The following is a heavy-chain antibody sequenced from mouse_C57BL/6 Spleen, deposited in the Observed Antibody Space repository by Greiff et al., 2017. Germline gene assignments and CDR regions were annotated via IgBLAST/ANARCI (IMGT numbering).Heavy chain of an antibody. J-gene: IGHJ4*01. CDR2: IDPSDSYT. D-gene: IGHD2-3*01. V-gene: IGHV1-69*01. CDR1: GYTFTSYW. Sequence: VQLQQPGAELVMPGASVKLSCKASGYTFTSYWMHWVKQRPGQGLEWIGEIDPSDSYTNYNQKFKGKSTLTVDKSSSTAYMQLSSLTSEDSAVYYCARGEWLLRGAMDYWGQGTSVTVSS. CDR3: ARGEWLLRGAMDY.